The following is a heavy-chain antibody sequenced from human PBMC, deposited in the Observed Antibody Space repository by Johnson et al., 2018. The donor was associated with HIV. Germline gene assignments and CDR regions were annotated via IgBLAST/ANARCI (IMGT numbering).Heavy chain of an antibody. V-gene: IGHV3-66*01. CDR2: IYSGGST. Sequence: VQLVESGGGVVQPGGSLRLSCAASGFTVSSNYMSWVRQAPGKGLEWVSVIYSGGSTYYADSVKGRFTISRDNSKNTLYLQMNSLRAEDTAVYYCAKDRRASDPRGAFDIWGQGTMVTVSS. CDR1: GFTVSSNY. CDR3: AKDRRASDPRGAFDI. J-gene: IGHJ3*02.